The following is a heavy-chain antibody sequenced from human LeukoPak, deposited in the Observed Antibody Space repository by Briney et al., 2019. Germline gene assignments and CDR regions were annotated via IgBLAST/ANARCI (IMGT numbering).Heavy chain of an antibody. Sequence: GGSLRLSCAASGFTYSTFAMIWVRQPPGKGLEWVSSIFPSGGEIHYADSVRGRFTISRDNSKSTLSLQMNSLRAEGTAIYYCATYRQVLLPFESWGQGTLVTVSS. D-gene: IGHD2-8*02. CDR3: ATYRQVLLPFES. CDR2: IFPSGGEI. V-gene: IGHV3-23*01. J-gene: IGHJ4*02. CDR1: GFTYSTFA.